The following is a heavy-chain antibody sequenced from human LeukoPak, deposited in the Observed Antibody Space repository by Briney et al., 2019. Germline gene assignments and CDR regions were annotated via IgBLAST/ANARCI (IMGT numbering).Heavy chain of an antibody. Sequence: GGSLRLSCAASGFTFSNYWMHWVRQAPGKGLVWVPRIDSDGSSTNYADSVKGRFTISRDNAKNTLYLQMNSLRDEDTAVYYCARGVATIMSWGQGTLVTVSS. CDR3: ARGVATIMS. CDR1: GFTFSNYW. V-gene: IGHV3-74*01. CDR2: IDSDGSST. J-gene: IGHJ4*02. D-gene: IGHD5-12*01.